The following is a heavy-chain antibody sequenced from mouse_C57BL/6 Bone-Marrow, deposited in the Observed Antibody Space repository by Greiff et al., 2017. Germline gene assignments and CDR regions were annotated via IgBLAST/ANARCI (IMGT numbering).Heavy chain of an antibody. CDR3: ATVVAPYWYFDV. CDR1: GYTFTSYW. CDR2: IDPSDSYT. V-gene: IGHV1-59*01. Sequence: QVQLQQPGAELVRPGTSVKLSCKASGYTFTSYWMHWVKQRPGQGLEWIGVIDPSDSYTNYNQKFKGKATLTVDTSSSTAYMQLSSLTSEDSAVYYCATVVAPYWYFDVWGTGTTVTVSS. D-gene: IGHD1-1*01. J-gene: IGHJ1*03.